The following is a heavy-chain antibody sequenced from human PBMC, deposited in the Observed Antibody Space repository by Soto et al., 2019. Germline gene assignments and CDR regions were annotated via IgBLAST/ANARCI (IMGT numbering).Heavy chain of an antibody. CDR1: GYSFTSYW. CDR2: IYPGDSDT. J-gene: IGHJ6*02. D-gene: IGHD6-6*01. CDR3: ARHKAGIAARPNYYGMDV. V-gene: IGHV5-51*01. Sequence: PGESLKISCKGSGYSFTSYWIGWVRQMPGKGLEWMGIIYPGDSDTGYSPSFQGQVTISADKSISTAYLQWSSLKASDTAMYYCARHKAGIAARPNYYGMDVWGQGTTVTVSS.